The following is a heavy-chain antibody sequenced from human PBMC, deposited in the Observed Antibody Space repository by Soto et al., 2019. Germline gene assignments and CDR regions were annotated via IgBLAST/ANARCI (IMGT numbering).Heavy chain of an antibody. CDR2: IIPIFGTA. Sequence: GASVKVSCKASGGTFSSYAISWVRQAPGQGLEWMGGIIPIFGTANYAQKFQGRVTITADKSTSTAYMELSSLRSEDTAVYYCAMRDYYGSGNYYHYYYYGMDVWGQGTTVTVSS. J-gene: IGHJ6*02. CDR1: GGTFSSYA. D-gene: IGHD3-10*01. CDR3: AMRDYYGSGNYYHYYYYGMDV. V-gene: IGHV1-69*06.